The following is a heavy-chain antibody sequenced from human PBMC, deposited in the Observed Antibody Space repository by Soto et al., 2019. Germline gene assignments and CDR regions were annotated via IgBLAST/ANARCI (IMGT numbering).Heavy chain of an antibody. V-gene: IGHV1-18*01. J-gene: IGHJ4*02. CDR3: ARGRYGDY. CDR2: ISAHNDNT. Sequence: QVHLVQSGAEVKKPGASVKVSCKASGYTFTSYGITWVRQAPGQGLEWMGWISAHNDNTDYAQKLQGRVSVTRDTYTSTAYMELRSLISDYTAVYYCARGRYGDYWGLGALVTVSS. CDR1: GYTFTSYG. D-gene: IGHD1-1*01.